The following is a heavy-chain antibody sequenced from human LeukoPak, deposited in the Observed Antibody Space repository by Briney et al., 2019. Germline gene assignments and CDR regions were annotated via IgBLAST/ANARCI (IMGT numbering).Heavy chain of an antibody. CDR3: AKYGSGTYYNGLH. J-gene: IGHJ4*02. D-gene: IGHD3-10*01. CDR1: GFTFSSYT. CDR2: ISSSGGST. V-gene: IGHV3-23*01. Sequence: GRSLRLSCAASGFTFSSYTMSWVRQAPGKGLEWVSAISSSGGSTYYADSVKGRFIISRDNSKNTLYLQMNSLRDEDTALYYCAKYGSGTYYNGLHWGQGTLVTVSS.